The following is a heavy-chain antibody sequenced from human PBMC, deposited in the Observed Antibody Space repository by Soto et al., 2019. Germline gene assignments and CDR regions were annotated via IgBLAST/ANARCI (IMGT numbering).Heavy chain of an antibody. V-gene: IGHV5-51*01. J-gene: IGHJ3*02. Sequence: PGESLKISCNTSGYSFIIYCVALVLQLPGKGLEWMGTFYPGDSTSTYSPSFQGQVTISVDKSISTAYLQLSSLKASDTAMYYCARIIGYCRNNDCSWTFDIWGQGTMVTVSS. D-gene: IGHD2-15*01. CDR1: GYSFIIYC. CDR3: ARIIGYCRNNDCSWTFDI. CDR2: FYPGDSTS.